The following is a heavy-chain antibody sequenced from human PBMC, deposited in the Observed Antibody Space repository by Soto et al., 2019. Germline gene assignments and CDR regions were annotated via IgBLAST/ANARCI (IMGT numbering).Heavy chain of an antibody. J-gene: IGHJ3*02. CDR1: GYALTSYG. CDR2: ISVDNGNT. V-gene: IGHV1-18*04. D-gene: IGHD2-21*02. Sequence: QVQLVQSGAEVKKPGASVKVSCKASGYALTSYGISWVRQAPGQGLEWMGWISVDNGNTNYAQKLQGRVTMTTDTSTSTAYMELRSLRSDDTAVYYCARAPKGKGTVVTWYAFEIWGQGTMVTVSS. CDR3: ARAPKGKGTVVTWYAFEI.